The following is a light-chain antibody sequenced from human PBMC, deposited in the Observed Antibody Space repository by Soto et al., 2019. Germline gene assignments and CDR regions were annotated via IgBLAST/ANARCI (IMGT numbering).Light chain of an antibody. CDR2: SAS. J-gene: IGKJ4*01. CDR3: QQYNTWVT. V-gene: IGKV3D-15*01. Sequence: IVMTQSPDTLSVSPGERATLSCRASQSVGSNLAWYQQKPGQAPRLLIYSASTRAVGVPARFSGSGSGTDFTLSISGMQSEDFAVYYCQQYNTWVTFGGGTKVESK. CDR1: QSVGSN.